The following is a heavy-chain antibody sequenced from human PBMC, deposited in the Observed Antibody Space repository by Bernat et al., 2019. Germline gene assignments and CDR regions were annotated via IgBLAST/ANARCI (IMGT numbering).Heavy chain of an antibody. V-gene: IGHV4-38-2*01. D-gene: IGHD4-17*01. CDR2: IHYSGST. CDR3: ARSFDYGYFDF. J-gene: IGHJ4*02. CDR1: GYSIRSGYY. Sequence: QVQLQESGPGLVKPSETLSLTCAVSGYSIRSGYYWGWIRQPPGKGLEWIGNIHYSGSTYYSPSLKSRVTISVDTSKNQFSLDLSSVTAADMAVYFCARSFDYGYFDFWGQGTLVTVSS.